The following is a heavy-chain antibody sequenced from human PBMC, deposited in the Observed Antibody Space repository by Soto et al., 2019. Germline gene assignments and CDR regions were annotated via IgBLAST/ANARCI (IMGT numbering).Heavy chain of an antibody. CDR3: ARLDIAARGWADRYYYGMGV. CDR1: GYSFTSYW. J-gene: IGHJ6*02. V-gene: IGHV5-10-1*01. D-gene: IGHD6-6*01. CDR2: IDPSDSYT. Sequence: PGESLKISCKGSGYSFTSYWISWVRQMPGKGLEWMGRIDPSDSYTNYSPSFQGHVAISADKSISTAYLQWSSLKASDTAMYYCARLDIAARGWADRYYYGMGVWGQGTTVTVSS.